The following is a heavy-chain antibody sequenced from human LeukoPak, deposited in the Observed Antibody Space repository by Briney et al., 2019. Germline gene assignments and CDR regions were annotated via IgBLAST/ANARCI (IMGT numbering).Heavy chain of an antibody. CDR2: ITGSGGGT. Sequence: GGSLRLSCVASGLTFSSYAMSWVRQAPGKGLEWVSVITGSGGGTYYADSVKGRFTISRDNSKNMLYLQMNSLRAEDTAVYYCAKVGKWIQLWFDYWGQGSLVTVSS. V-gene: IGHV3-23*01. CDR3: AKVGKWIQLWFDY. J-gene: IGHJ4*02. D-gene: IGHD5-18*01. CDR1: GLTFSSYA.